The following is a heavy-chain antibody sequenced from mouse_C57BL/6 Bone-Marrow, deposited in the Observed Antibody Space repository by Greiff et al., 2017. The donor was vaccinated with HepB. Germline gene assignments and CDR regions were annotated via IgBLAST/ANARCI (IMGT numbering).Heavy chain of an antibody. J-gene: IGHJ4*01. CDR2: IRNKANGYTT. D-gene: IGHD1-1*01. V-gene: IGHV7-3*01. Sequence: EVMLVESGGGLVQPGGSLSLSCAASGFTFTDYYMSWVRQPPGKALEWLGFIRNKANGYTTEYSASVKGRFTISRDNSQSILYLQMNALRAEDSATYYCARSFPRYYGSLYAMDYWGQGTSVTVSS. CDR3: ARSFPRYYGSLYAMDY. CDR1: GFTFTDYY.